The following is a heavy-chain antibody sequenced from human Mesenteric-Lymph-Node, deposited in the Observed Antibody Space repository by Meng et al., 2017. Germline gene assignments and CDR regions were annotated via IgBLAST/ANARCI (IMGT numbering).Heavy chain of an antibody. Sequence: QEQWQPSGHGLVKPHPILSPTWAISGDSVSSTGDGWNRIRSYPLGGLEWMERKYYRSKWYNVYGVSVKGRIAINPDTSKNQFFLQLNSVTPEDKAVYYCARDYGTSRPFEYWGQGILVTVSS. D-gene: IGHD1/OR15-1a*01. V-gene: IGHV6-1*01. CDR1: GDSVSSTGDG. J-gene: IGHJ4*02. CDR3: ARDYGTSRPFEY. CDR2: KYYRSKWYN.